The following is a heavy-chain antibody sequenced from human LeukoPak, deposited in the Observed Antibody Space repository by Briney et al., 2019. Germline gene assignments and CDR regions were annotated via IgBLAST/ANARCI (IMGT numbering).Heavy chain of an antibody. CDR3: ARGEMAYNPGGNFDY. Sequence: GASVKVSCKASGYTFTSYGISWVRQAPGQGLEWMGGIIPIFGTANYAQKFQGRVTITADESTSTAYMELSSLRSEDTAVYYCARGEMAYNPGGNFDYWGQGTLVTVSS. CDR1: GYTFTSYG. CDR2: IIPIFGTA. J-gene: IGHJ4*02. V-gene: IGHV1-69*13. D-gene: IGHD5-24*01.